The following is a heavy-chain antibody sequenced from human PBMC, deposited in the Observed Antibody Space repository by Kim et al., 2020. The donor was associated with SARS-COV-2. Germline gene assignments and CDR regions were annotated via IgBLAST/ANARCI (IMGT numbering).Heavy chain of an antibody. V-gene: IGHV3-74*01. Sequence: GGSLRLSCAASGFTFSSYWMHWVRQAPGKGLVWVSRINSDGSSTSYADSVKGRFTISRDNAKNTLYLQMNSLRAEDTAVYYCARDGGGYYYYYGMDVWGQGTTVTVSS. D-gene: IGHD3-16*01. CDR3: ARDGGGYYYYYGMDV. CDR2: INSDGSST. CDR1: GFTFSSYW. J-gene: IGHJ6*02.